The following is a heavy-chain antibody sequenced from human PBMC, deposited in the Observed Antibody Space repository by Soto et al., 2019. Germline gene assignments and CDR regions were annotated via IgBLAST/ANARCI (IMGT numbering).Heavy chain of an antibody. CDR3: ARVGASGRYCSGGSCYTN. D-gene: IGHD2-15*01. CDR1: GFTFSDYY. J-gene: IGHJ3*01. V-gene: IGHV3-11*01. Sequence: GGSLRLSCAASGFTFSDYYMSWIRQAPGKGLEWVSYISSSGSTIYYADSVKGRFTISRDNAKNSLYLQMNSLRAEDTAVYYCARVGASGRYCSGGSCYTNWGQGTMVTVSS. CDR2: ISSSGSTI.